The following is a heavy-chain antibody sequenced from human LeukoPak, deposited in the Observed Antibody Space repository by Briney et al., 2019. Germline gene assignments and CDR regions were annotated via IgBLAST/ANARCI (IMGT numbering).Heavy chain of an antibody. V-gene: IGHV4-34*01. J-gene: IGHJ4*02. D-gene: IGHD2-2*02. CDR1: GGSFSGYY. Sequence: SETLSLTCAVYGGSFSGYYWSWIRQPPGRGLEWIGEINHSGSTNYNPSLKSRVTISVDTSKNQFSLKLSPVTAADTAVYYCARHRTGGTYCSSTSCYTPPFDYWGQGTLVTVSS. CDR3: ARHRTGGTYCSSTSCYTPPFDY. CDR2: INHSGST.